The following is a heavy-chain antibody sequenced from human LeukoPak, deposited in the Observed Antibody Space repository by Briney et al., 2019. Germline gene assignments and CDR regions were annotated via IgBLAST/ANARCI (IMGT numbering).Heavy chain of an antibody. CDR3: ARLRRYIKQATSGMDV. D-gene: IGHD5-18*01. CDR2: TYYRSKWYY. V-gene: IGHV6-1*01. J-gene: IGHJ6*02. Sequence: SQTLSLTCAISGDSVSNDTAAWSWIRQSPSRGLEWLGRTYYRSKWYYDYAISVKSRMTIDLETSKNRFSLHLNSVTPDDTAVYYCARLRRYIKQATSGMDVWGQGTTVIVSS. CDR1: GDSVSNDTAA.